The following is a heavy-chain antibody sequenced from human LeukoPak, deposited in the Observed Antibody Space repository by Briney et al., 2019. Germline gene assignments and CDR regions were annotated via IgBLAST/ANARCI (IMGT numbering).Heavy chain of an antibody. CDR2: TYYRSKWYN. CDR3: AREGIAVAGTGYYFDY. V-gene: IGHV6-1*01. D-gene: IGHD6-19*01. CDR1: GDSVSSNSAA. J-gene: IGHJ4*02. Sequence: SQTLSLTCALPGDSVSSNSAAWNWIRQSPSRCLEWLGRTYYRSKWYNDYAVSVKSRITINPDTSKNQFSLQLNSVTPEDTAVYYCAREGIAVAGTGYYFDYWGQGTLVTVSS.